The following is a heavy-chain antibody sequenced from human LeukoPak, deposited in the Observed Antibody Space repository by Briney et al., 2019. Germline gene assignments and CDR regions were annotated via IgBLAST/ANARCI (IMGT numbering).Heavy chain of an antibody. CDR3: ARLGVGGSYSGIYYFNY. J-gene: IGHJ4*02. D-gene: IGHD1-26*01. CDR1: GFTFGDYS. Sequence: GGSLRLSCAASGFTFGDYSMNWVRQAPGKGLEWVSSISSSSRYISYADSVKGRFTISRDNAKNSLYLQMNSLRAEDTAVYYCARLGVGGSYSGIYYFNYWGQGTLVTVSS. V-gene: IGHV3-21*01. CDR2: ISSSSRYI.